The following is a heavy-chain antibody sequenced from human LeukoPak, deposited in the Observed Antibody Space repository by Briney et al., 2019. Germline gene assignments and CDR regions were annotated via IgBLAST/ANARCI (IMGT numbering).Heavy chain of an antibody. Sequence: GASVKVSCKASGYTFTSYDINWVRQAAGQGLEWMGWMNPNSGNTGYAQKFQGRVTMTRNTSISTAYMELSSLRSEDTAVYYCARGDTVTTSDDYWGQGTLVTVSS. CDR1: GYTFTSYD. D-gene: IGHD4-11*01. CDR3: ARGDTVTTSDDY. J-gene: IGHJ4*02. CDR2: MNPNSGNT. V-gene: IGHV1-8*01.